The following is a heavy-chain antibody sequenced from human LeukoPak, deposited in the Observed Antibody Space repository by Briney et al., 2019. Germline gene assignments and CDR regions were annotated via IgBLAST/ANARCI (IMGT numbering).Heavy chain of an antibody. J-gene: IGHJ6*02. V-gene: IGHV3-23*01. CDR2: ISGSGGST. CDR1: GFTFSSYA. Sequence: GGSLRLSCAASGFTFSSYAMSWVRQAPGKGLEWVSAISGSGGSTYYADSVKGRFTITRDNSKNTRYLQMNSLRAEDTAVYYCAKDLRDCSSTSCYTNYYYGMDVWGQGTTVTVSS. CDR3: AKDLRDCSSTSCYTNYYYGMDV. D-gene: IGHD2-2*02.